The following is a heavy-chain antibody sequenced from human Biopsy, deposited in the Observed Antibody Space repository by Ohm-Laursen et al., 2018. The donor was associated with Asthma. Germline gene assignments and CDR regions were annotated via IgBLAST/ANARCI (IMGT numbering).Heavy chain of an antibody. J-gene: IGHJ3*02. CDR3: ARTHKRWTSIQDDALDI. V-gene: IGHV3-30*03. CDR1: GFTFSIYD. Sequence: SLRLSCTASGFTFSIYDIHWVRQAPGKGLEWVAVISYDGGNKFYGDSVKGRFTLSRDNSRNTLYLQMNSLRVEDTAIYYCARTHKRWTSIQDDALDIWGQGTMVIVSS. CDR2: ISYDGGNK. D-gene: IGHD4-23*01.